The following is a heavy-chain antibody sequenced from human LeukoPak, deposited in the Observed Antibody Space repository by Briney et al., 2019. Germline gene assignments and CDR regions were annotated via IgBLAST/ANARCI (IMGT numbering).Heavy chain of an antibody. J-gene: IGHJ4*02. V-gene: IGHV4-31*03. CDR3: VTRHSSTGWYYFDF. CDR2: IYYSGST. D-gene: IGHD6-19*01. Sequence: SQTLSLTCTVSGGSISSGGYYWSWIRQHPGKGLEWIGYIYYSGSTYYNPSLKSRVTISVDTSKNQFSLKLSSVTAADTAVYYCVTRHSSTGWYYFDFWSQGTLVTVSS. CDR1: GGSISSGGYY.